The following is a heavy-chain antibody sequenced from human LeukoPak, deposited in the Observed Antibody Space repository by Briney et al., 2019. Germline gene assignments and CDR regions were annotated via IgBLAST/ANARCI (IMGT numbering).Heavy chain of an antibody. V-gene: IGHV3-23*01. CDR2: LNGGGDIT. CDR1: GFTFSSYA. Sequence: PGGSLRLSCAASGFTFSSYAMSWVRQAPGKGLEWVSSLNGGGDITFYADSVKGRFTISRDNSKNTLWLQTNSLRAEDTAVYYCAKRDNYGYFDYWGQGTLVTVSS. CDR3: AKRDNYGYFDY. J-gene: IGHJ4*02. D-gene: IGHD3-10*01.